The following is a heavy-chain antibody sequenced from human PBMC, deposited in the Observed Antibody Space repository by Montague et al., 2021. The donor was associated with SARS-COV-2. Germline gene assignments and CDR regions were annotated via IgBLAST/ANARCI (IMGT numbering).Heavy chain of an antibody. D-gene: IGHD6-13*01. CDR2: MYYSGST. J-gene: IGHJ3*02. CDR3: AGSPPGIAAAGTVAAFDI. V-gene: IGHV4-39*01. Sequence: SETLSLTRTVSGGSISSSSYYWGWIRQPPGKGLEWIGSMYYSGSTYYXPSLKSRVTISVDTSKNQFSLKLRSVTAADTAVYYCAGSPPGIAAAGTVAAFDIWGQGTMVTVSS. CDR1: GGSISSSSYY.